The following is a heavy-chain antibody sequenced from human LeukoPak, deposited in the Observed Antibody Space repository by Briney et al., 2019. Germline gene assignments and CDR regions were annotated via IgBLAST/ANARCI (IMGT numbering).Heavy chain of an antibody. V-gene: IGHV3-74*01. Sequence: GGSLRLSCAASGFTFSTYWMHWVRQTPGKGLVWVSRIDYDGINTNYADSVKGRFTISRDNAKNSLYLQMNSLRAEDTAVYYCARGDPDISFGVAGEAFDIWGQGTMVTVSS. D-gene: IGHD3-3*01. CDR1: GFTFSTYW. CDR2: IDYDGINT. CDR3: ARGDPDISFGVAGEAFDI. J-gene: IGHJ3*02.